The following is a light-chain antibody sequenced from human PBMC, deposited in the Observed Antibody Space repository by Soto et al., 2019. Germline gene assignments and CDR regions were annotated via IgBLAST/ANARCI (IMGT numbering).Light chain of an antibody. V-gene: IGKV3-20*01. CDR1: QSVSSNY. J-gene: IGKJ5*01. Sequence: EIVLTQSPGTLSLSPGERDTISCRASQSVSSNYLAWYQQKPGQAPRLLIYDASSRATGIPDRFSGSGSGTDFTLTISRLEPEDLAVYYCQQYGTSPQTFGQGTRLEIK. CDR3: QQYGTSPQT. CDR2: DAS.